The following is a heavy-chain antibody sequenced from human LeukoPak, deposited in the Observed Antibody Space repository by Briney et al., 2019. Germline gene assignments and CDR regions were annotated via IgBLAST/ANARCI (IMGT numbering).Heavy chain of an antibody. Sequence: SVKVSCKASGYTFTSYGISWVRQAPGQGLEWMGGIIPIFGTANYAQKFQGRVTITADESTSTAYMELSSLRSEDTAVYYCARGGIYDFWSGSWFDPWGQGTLVTVSS. D-gene: IGHD3-3*01. J-gene: IGHJ5*02. CDR2: IIPIFGTA. CDR3: ARGGIYDFWSGSWFDP. V-gene: IGHV1-69*13. CDR1: GYTFTSYG.